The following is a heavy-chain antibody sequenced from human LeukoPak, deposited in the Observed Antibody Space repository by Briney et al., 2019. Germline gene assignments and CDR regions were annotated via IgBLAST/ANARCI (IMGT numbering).Heavy chain of an antibody. CDR1: GFTFNTHW. CDR2: ISPDGSDE. D-gene: IGHD2-2*01. CDR3: SGRSGFSSIY. J-gene: IGHJ4*02. Sequence: GGSLRLSCEASGFTFNTHWMNWVRQTPGKGLEWMANISPDGSDEFYVDSVKGRFTISRDSAKNSVYLQVNNLRAEDTGVYYCSGRSGFSSIYWGQGILVTVSS. V-gene: IGHV3-7*01.